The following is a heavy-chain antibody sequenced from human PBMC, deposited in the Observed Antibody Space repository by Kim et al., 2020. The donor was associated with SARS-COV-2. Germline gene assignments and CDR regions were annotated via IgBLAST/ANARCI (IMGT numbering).Heavy chain of an antibody. CDR2: INPNSGGT. J-gene: IGHJ4*02. CDR3: ARDRGPLRFCAGGSCYSEGYFDF. D-gene: IGHD2-15*01. V-gene: IGHV1-2*02. Sequence: ASVKVSCKASGYTFTNYFIHWVRQAPGQGLEWMGWINPNSGGTHYAQNFRGRVTVTRDTSITTAYMELSWLTSDDTALYYCARDRGPLRFCAGGSCYSEGYFDFWGQGTMVTVSS. CDR1: GYTFTNYF.